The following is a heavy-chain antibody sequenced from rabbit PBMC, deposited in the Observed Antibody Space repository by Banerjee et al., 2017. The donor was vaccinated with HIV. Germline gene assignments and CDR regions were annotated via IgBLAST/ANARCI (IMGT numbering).Heavy chain of an antibody. CDR3: ARDAVSSGYWYFDL. Sequence: QEQLEESGGALVKPEGSLTLTCTASGLDFSTSYCMCWVRQAPGKGLEWIGYIDPVFGTTYYASWVNGRFSFSRENTQNTVSLQLNSLTAADTATYFCARDAVSSGYWYFDLWGPGTLVTVS. CDR1: GLDFSTSYC. J-gene: IGHJ4*01. D-gene: IGHD1-1*01. CDR2: IDPVFGTT. V-gene: IGHV1S45*01.